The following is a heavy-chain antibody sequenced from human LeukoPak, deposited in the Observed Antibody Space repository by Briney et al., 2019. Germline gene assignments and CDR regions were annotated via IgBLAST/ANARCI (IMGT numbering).Heavy chain of an antibody. V-gene: IGHV3-30*02. CDR1: GFTFSSYG. CDR2: IRYDGSNK. D-gene: IGHD3-22*01. Sequence: PGGSLRLSCAASGFTFSSYGMHWVRQAPGKGLEWVAFIRYDGSNKFYADSAKGRFTISRDNSKNTLYLQMNSLRAEDTAVYYCANLYDSSGYLRYPNLLSDAFDIWGQGTMVTVSS. J-gene: IGHJ3*02. CDR3: ANLYDSSGYLRYPNLLSDAFDI.